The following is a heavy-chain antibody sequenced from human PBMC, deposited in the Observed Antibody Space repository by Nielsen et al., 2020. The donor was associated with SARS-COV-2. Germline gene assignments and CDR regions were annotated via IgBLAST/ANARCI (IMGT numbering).Heavy chain of an antibody. CDR3: ARDFDSSGYYGAVNWFDP. V-gene: IGHV3-30*04. CDR2: ISYDGSNK. J-gene: IGHJ5*02. D-gene: IGHD3-22*01. Sequence: WIRQPPGKGLEWVAVISYDGSNKYSADSVKVRFTISRDNSKNTLYMQMNSLSAEDTAVYYCARDFDSSGYYGAVNWFDPWGQGTLVTVSS.